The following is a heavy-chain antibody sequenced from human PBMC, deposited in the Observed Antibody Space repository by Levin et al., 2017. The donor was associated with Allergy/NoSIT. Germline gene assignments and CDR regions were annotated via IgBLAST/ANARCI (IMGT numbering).Heavy chain of an antibody. Sequence: GGSLRLSCAASGFTFSSYAMSWVRQAPGKGLEWVSAISGSGGSTYYADSVKGRFTISRDNSKNTLYLQMNSLRAEDTAVYYCAKDYSSGWSTRRYYGMDVWGQGTTVTVSS. V-gene: IGHV3-23*01. D-gene: IGHD6-19*01. CDR2: ISGSGGST. J-gene: IGHJ6*02. CDR1: GFTFSSYA. CDR3: AKDYSSGWSTRRYYGMDV.